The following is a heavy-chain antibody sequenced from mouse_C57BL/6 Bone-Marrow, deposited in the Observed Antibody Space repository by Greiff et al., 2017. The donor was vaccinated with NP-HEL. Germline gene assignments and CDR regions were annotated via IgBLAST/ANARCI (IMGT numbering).Heavy chain of an antibody. Sequence: VKVVESGPGLVQPSQSLSITCTVSGFSLTSYGVHWVRQSPGKGLEWLGVIWSGGSTDYNAAFISRLSISKDNSKSQVFFKMNSLQADDTAIYYCARGIYYGNYHYYYAMDYWGQGTSVTVSS. CDR2: IWSGGST. V-gene: IGHV2-2*01. J-gene: IGHJ4*01. CDR1: GFSLTSYG. D-gene: IGHD2-1*01. CDR3: ARGIYYGNYHYYYAMDY.